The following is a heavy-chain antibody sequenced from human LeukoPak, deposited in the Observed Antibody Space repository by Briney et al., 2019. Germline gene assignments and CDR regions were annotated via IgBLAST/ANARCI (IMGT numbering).Heavy chain of an antibody. J-gene: IGHJ4*02. D-gene: IGHD4-23*01. CDR1: GGSISSSSYY. CDR3: ARQGDGGRAYDH. CDR2: VSESGNT. V-gene: IGHV4-39*01. Sequence: KSSETLSLTCTVSGGSISSSSYYWGWIRQPPGKGLEWIGTVSESGNTYYNPSLRSRVTISEDTSKKQFSLKLTSVTAADTAVYYCARQGDGGRAYDHRGQGTLVTVSS.